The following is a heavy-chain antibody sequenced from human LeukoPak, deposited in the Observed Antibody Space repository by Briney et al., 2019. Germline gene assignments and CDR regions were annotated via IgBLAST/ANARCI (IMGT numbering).Heavy chain of an antibody. CDR1: GFTFSSYS. Sequence: GGSLRLSCAAAGFTFSSYSMNWVRQAPGKRLEWVSYISSSSSTIYYAGSVKGRFTICRYNAKNALFLQMNSLRAEDTAVYYCARTRGSSGSYPFDYWGQGTVVTVSS. CDR2: ISSSSSTI. D-gene: IGHD1-26*01. V-gene: IGHV3-48*01. CDR3: ARTRGSSGSYPFDY. J-gene: IGHJ4*02.